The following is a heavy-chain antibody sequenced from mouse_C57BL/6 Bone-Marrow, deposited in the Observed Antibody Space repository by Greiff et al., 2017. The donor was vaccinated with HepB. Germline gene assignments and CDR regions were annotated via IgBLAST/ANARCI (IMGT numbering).Heavy chain of an antibody. CDR3: ARGDYRVLDLYFEV. D-gene: IGHD2-12*01. CDR2: INPNNGGT. J-gene: IGHJ1*03. CDR1: GYTFTDYN. Sequence: VQLKESGPELVKPGASVKIPCKASGYTFTDYNMDWVKQSHGKSLEWIGDINPNNGGTIYNQKFKGKATLTVDKSSSTAYMELRSLTSEDTAVYYCARGDYRVLDLYFEVWGTGTTVTVLL. V-gene: IGHV1-18*01.